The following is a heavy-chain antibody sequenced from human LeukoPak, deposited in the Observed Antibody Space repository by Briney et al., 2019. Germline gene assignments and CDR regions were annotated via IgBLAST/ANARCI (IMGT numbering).Heavy chain of an antibody. V-gene: IGHV3-21*01. CDR1: GFTFSDYS. CDR3: ARGGQSLQRLELLDY. J-gene: IGHJ4*02. CDR2: IDAGGSSYI. Sequence: GSLRLSCAVSGFTFSDYSMSWVRQAPGKGLEWVSSIDAGGSSYIYYADSVRGRFTVSRDNAQNSLYLQMTSLRAEDTAVYYCARGGQSLQRLELLDYWGQGTLVTVSS. D-gene: IGHD1-26*01.